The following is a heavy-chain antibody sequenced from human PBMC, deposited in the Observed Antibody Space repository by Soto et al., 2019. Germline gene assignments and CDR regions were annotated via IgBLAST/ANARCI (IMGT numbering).Heavy chain of an antibody. CDR2: ISGSGGST. D-gene: IGHD1-1*01. J-gene: IGHJ4*02. CDR3: ANVVSRTIDY. CDR1: GFTFSSYA. V-gene: IGHV3-23*01. Sequence: GESLKISCAASGFTFSSYAMSWVRQAPGKGLEWVSAISGSGGSTYYAGSVKGRFTISRDNSKNTLYLQMNSLRAEDTAVYYCANVVSRTIDYWGQGTLVTVSS.